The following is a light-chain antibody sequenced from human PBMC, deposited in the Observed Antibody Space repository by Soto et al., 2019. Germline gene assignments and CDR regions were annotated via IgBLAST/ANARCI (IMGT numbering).Light chain of an antibody. CDR1: QSVSSNY. V-gene: IGKV3-20*01. J-gene: IGKJ2*01. CDR3: QQYSGSPST. Sequence: EIVLTQSPDTLSLSPGDRATLSCRASQSVSSNYLVWYQQKPGQALRLLIYGASIRATGIPDRFTGSGSGTDFALTITRLEPEDFAVYYCQQYSGSPSTFGQGTKVEIK. CDR2: GAS.